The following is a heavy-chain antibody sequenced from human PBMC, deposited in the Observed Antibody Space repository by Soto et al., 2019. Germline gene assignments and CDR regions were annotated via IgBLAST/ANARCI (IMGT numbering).Heavy chain of an antibody. Sequence: SETLSLTCTVSGGSISSGGYYWSWIRQHPGKGLEWIGYIYYSGSTYYNPSLKSRVTISVDTSKNQVSLKLSSVTAADTAVYYCARQRSPGIAAAGTLFGREFDPWGQGTLVTVSS. CDR2: IYYSGST. J-gene: IGHJ5*02. CDR1: GGSISSGGYY. V-gene: IGHV4-31*03. D-gene: IGHD6-13*01. CDR3: ARQRSPGIAAAGTLFGREFDP.